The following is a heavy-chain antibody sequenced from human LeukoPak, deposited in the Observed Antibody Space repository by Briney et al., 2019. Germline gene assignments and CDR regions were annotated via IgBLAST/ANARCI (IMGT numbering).Heavy chain of an antibody. J-gene: IGHJ6*03. CDR3: ARDGGYCSSTSCYPAGYHMDV. D-gene: IGHD2-2*01. V-gene: IGHV1-2*02. CDR2: INPNSGGT. Sequence: ASVKVSCKASGYTFTGYYMHWVRQAPGQGLEWMGWINPNSGGTNYAQKFQGRVTMTRDTSISTAYMELSRLRSDDTAVYYCARDGGYCSSTSCYPAGYHMDVWGKGTTVTVSS. CDR1: GYTFTGYY.